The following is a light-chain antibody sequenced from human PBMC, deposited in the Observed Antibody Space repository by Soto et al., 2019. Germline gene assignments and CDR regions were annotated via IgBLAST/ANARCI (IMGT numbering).Light chain of an antibody. J-gene: IGKJ1*01. CDR1: QDISKY. V-gene: IGKV1-33*01. Sequence: DIQMTQSPSSLSASVGDRVTITCQANQDISKYLNRYQQKPGKAPKLLIYGASSLETGVPSRFSGSGSGTDFTFTISRLQPDDVATYYCLQYSSHSWTFGQGPKVDIK. CDR3: LQYSSHSWT. CDR2: GAS.